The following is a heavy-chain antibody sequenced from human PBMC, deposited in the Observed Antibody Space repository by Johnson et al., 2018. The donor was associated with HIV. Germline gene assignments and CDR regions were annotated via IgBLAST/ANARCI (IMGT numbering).Heavy chain of an antibody. Sequence: QVQLVESGGGLVQPGGSLRLSCAASGFIFSDNYMTWIRQAPGKGLEWVSYISSSGSTIYYADSVKGRFTISRDNAKNSLYLQMNSLRAEDTAVYYCARDSGGYELGDDAFDIWGQGTMVTVSS. D-gene: IGHD3-10*01. V-gene: IGHV3-11*04. J-gene: IGHJ3*02. CDR3: ARDSGGYELGDDAFDI. CDR1: GFIFSDNY. CDR2: ISSSGSTI.